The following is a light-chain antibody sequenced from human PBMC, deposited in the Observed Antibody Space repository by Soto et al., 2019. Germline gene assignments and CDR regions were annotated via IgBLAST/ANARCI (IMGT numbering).Light chain of an antibody. CDR1: SSDVGGYSY. V-gene: IGLV2-14*01. J-gene: IGLJ1*01. Sequence: QSVLTQPASVSGSPGQSITISCTGSSSDVGGYSYVSWYKQLPGKAPKLVIYDVSDRPSGVSNRFSGSKSGNTASLTISGLQAEDEADYYCSSYTSSSLYVLGTGTKATVL. CDR3: SSYTSSSLYV. CDR2: DVS.